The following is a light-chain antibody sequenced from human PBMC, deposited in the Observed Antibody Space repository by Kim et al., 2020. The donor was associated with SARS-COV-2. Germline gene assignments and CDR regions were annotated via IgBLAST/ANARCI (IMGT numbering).Light chain of an antibody. V-gene: IGKV3-15*01. J-gene: IGKJ5*01. CDR1: QSVSSN. CDR3: QQCNNWPFT. CDR2: GAS. Sequence: VSPGERATLSCRASQSVSSNLAWYQQKPGQAPRLLIYGASTRATGIPARFSGSGSGTEFTLTISSLQSEDFALYYCQQCNNWPFTFGQGTRLEIK.